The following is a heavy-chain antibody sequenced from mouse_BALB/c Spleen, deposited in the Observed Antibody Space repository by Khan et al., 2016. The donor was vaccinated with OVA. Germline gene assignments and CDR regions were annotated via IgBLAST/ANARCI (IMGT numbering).Heavy chain of an antibody. V-gene: IGHV1-7*01. CDR2: INPSTGYS. CDR1: GYTFTGYW. CDR3: ANHGSTSAWFAY. Sequence: QVQLKQSGAELAKPGASVKMSCKASGYTFTGYWMHWVKQRPGQGLEWIGYINPSTGYSEFNQKFKDKATLPADKSYSKAYMQLSSLTSDDSAVYYGANHGSTSAWFAYGGQGTLVTVSA. J-gene: IGHJ3*01.